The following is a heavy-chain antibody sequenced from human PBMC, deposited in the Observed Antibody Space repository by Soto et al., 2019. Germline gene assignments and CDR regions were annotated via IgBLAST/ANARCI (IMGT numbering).Heavy chain of an antibody. V-gene: IGHV3-23*01. Sequence: GSLRLSCTASGFTFSTYAMSWVRQAPGKGLEWVSTIGGSDGNTYFADSVKGRFTSSRDNSKNTLYLEMSSLRAEDTAVYYCAKAATIAAAATDFDYWGQGT. CDR2: IGGSDGNT. J-gene: IGHJ4*02. CDR1: GFTFSTYA. D-gene: IGHD6-13*01. CDR3: AKAATIAAAATDFDY.